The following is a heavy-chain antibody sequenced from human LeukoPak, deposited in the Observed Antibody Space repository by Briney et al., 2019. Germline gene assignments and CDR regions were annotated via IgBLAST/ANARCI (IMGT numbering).Heavy chain of an antibody. Sequence: SETLSLTCAVSGGSLSSFYWSWIRQPPGKGLEWIGYVFYTGDTNSNPSLKRRVTMSLDTSKNQLSLRLTSVTAADTAVYYCARHPFATPFDHWGRGTLVTVSS. V-gene: IGHV4-59*08. CDR1: GGSLSSFY. D-gene: IGHD2-15*01. CDR2: VFYTGDT. J-gene: IGHJ4*02. CDR3: ARHPFATPFDH.